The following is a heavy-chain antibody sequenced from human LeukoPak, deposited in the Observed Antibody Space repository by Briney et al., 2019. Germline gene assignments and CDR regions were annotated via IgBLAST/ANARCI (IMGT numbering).Heavy chain of an antibody. CDR3: ARAGGYSGSDY. Sequence: EASVKVSCKASGYTFTSYAISWVRQAPGQGLEWMGWISGYNGNTKYAQKFQGRVTVTRDTSTSTVYMELSSLRSEDTAVYYCARAGGYSGSDYWGQGTLVTVSS. J-gene: IGHJ4*02. D-gene: IGHD5-12*01. CDR2: ISGYNGNT. CDR1: GYTFTSYA. V-gene: IGHV1-18*01.